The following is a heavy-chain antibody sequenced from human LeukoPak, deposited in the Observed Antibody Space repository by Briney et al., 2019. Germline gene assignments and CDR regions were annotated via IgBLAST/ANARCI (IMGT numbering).Heavy chain of an antibody. D-gene: IGHD3-10*01. J-gene: IGHJ3*02. CDR3: ASGRFGELYGAFDI. CDR2: IFYSGST. V-gene: IGHV4-30-2*01. Sequence: SQTLSLTCTVSGDSISRGGHYWSWIRQPPGKGLEWIGYIFYSGSTYYNPSLKSRVTMSVDRSKNQLSLKLSSVTAADTAVYYCASGRFGELYGAFDIWGQGTMVTVSS. CDR1: GDSISRGGHY.